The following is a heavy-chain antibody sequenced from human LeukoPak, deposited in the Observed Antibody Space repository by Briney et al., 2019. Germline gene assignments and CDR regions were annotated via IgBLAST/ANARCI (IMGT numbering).Heavy chain of an antibody. D-gene: IGHD4-17*01. CDR3: ASHHGYGDHGE. J-gene: IGHJ4*02. V-gene: IGHV4-59*08. Sequence: PSETLSLTCTVSGGSISSYYWSWIRQPPGKGLEWIGYIYYSGSTNYNPSLKSRVTISVDTSKNQFSLKLSSVTAADTAVYYCASHHGYGDHGEWGQGTLVTVSS. CDR1: GGSISSYY. CDR2: IYYSGST.